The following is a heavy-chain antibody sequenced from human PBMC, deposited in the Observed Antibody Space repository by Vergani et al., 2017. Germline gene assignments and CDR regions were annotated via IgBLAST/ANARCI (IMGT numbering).Heavy chain of an antibody. CDR2: INPSGGST. J-gene: IGHJ5*02. CDR3: ARSASYGSGSYYISWFDP. D-gene: IGHD3-10*01. V-gene: IGHV1-46*03. CDR1: GYTFTSYY. Sequence: QVQLVQSGAEVKKPGASVKVSCKASGYTFTSYYMHWVRLAPGQGLEWMGIINPSGGSTSYAQKFQGRVTMTRDTSTSTVYMELSSLRSEDTAVYYCARSASYGSGSYYISWFDPWGQGTLVTVSS.